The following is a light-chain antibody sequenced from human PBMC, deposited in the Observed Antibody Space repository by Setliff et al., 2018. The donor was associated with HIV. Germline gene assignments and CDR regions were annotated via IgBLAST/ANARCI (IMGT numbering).Light chain of an antibody. J-gene: IGKJ2*01. CDR1: QSVLYSSNNKNY. CDR2: WAS. Sequence: DIVMTQSPDSLAVSLGERATINCKSSQSVLYSSNNKNYLAWYQQKPGQPPRLLVYWASTRESGVPDRFSGSGSGTDFTLTISSLQAEDVAVYHCQQYYSTPYTFGQGTKVDIK. V-gene: IGKV4-1*01. CDR3: QQYYSTPYT.